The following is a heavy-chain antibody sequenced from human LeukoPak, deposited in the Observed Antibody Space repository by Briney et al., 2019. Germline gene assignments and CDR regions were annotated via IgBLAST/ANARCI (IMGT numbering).Heavy chain of an antibody. CDR2: INSEESST. CDR3: ARDCESFHGSSWANWFDP. J-gene: IGHJ5*02. Sequence: GGSLRLSCAASGFTFSSYWMHWVRQAPGKGLVWVSRINSEESSTNSADSVKGRFTISRDNAKNTLYLQMNSLRAGDTAVYYCARDCESFHGSSWANWFDPWGQGTLVTVSS. D-gene: IGHD6-13*01. V-gene: IGHV3-74*01. CDR1: GFTFSSYW.